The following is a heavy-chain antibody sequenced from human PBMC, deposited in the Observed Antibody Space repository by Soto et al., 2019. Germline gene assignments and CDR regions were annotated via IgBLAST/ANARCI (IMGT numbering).Heavy chain of an antibody. J-gene: IGHJ2*01. Sequence: ASVKVSCKASGGTFSSYAISWVRQAPGQGLEWMGGIIPIFGTANYAQKFQGRVTITADESTSTAYMELSSLRSEDTAVYYCARVHLEYSSSPEIPLNHHWYFDLWGRGTLVTVSS. CDR2: IIPIFGTA. CDR3: ARVHLEYSSSPEIPLNHHWYFDL. V-gene: IGHV1-69*13. D-gene: IGHD6-6*01. CDR1: GGTFSSYA.